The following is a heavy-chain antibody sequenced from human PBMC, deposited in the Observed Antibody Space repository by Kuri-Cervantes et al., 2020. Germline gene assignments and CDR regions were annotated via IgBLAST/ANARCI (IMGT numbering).Heavy chain of an antibody. V-gene: IGHV3-21*01. Sequence: GESLKISCAASGFTFSTYAINWVRQAPGKGLEWVSSISSSSSYIYYADSVKGRFTISRDNAKNSLYLQMNSLRAEDTAVYYCARDFSSGWFGELLSPPLYYYYGMDVWGQGTTVTVSS. J-gene: IGHJ6*02. D-gene: IGHD3-10*01. CDR2: ISSSSSYI. CDR3: ARDFSSGWFGELLSPPLYYYYGMDV. CDR1: GFTFSTYA.